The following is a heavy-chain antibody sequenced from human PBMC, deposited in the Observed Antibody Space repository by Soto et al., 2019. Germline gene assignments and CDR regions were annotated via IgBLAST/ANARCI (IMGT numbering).Heavy chain of an antibody. D-gene: IGHD3-22*01. CDR1: GCSISSSNW. V-gene: IGHV4-4*02. J-gene: IGHJ3*02. CDR2: IYHSGST. CDR3: ARDRPSNYYDSSGYEDDAFDI. Sequence: LSLTCAVSGCSISSSNWWSWVRQPPGKGLEWIGEIYHSGSTNYNPSLKSRVTISVDKSKNQFSLKLSSVTAADTAVYYCARDRPSNYYDSSGYEDDAFDIWGKGTMVTVSS.